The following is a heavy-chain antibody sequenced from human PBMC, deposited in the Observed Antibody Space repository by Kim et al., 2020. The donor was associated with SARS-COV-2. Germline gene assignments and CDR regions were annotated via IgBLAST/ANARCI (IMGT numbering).Heavy chain of an antibody. D-gene: IGHD3-3*02. CDR1: GFTFSDSP. J-gene: IGHJ3*01. CDR2: IRSKVYSYAT. CDR3: TRIPGRTLAFWEDFDV. V-gene: IGHV3-73*01. Sequence: GGSLRLSCAASGFTFSDSPIHWVRQASGKGLEWVGRIRSKVYSYATSYAASVKGRFTISRDDSESSAYMQMNSLKTEDTAVYYSTRIPGRTLAFWEDFDV.